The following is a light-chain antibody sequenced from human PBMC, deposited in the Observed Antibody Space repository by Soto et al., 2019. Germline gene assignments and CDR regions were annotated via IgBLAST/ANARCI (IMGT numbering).Light chain of an antibody. V-gene: IGLV2-23*01. CDR2: EGS. J-gene: IGLJ3*02. CDR1: NNDVANYNL. Sequence: QSALTQPASVSGSPGQSITISCTGTNNDVANYNLVSWNQQHPGKAPKLRIYEGSKRPSGVSNRFSGSKSANTASLTISGLQAEDEADYYCCSYAGSRSWVFGGGTKLTVL. CDR3: CSYAGSRSWV.